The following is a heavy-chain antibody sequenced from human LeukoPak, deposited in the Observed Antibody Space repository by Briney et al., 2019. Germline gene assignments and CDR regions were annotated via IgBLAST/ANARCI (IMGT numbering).Heavy chain of an antibody. J-gene: IGHJ4*02. CDR2: ITSDGSST. CDR3: VRSGGY. CDR1: GFTFSSYW. Sequence: PGGSLRLSCAASGFTFSSYWMHWVRQAPGKGLVWASRITSDGSSTSYADSVKGRFSISRDNAKNTLYLQMNSLRAEDTAVYYCVRSGGYWGQGTLVTVSS. V-gene: IGHV3-74*01. D-gene: IGHD1-26*01.